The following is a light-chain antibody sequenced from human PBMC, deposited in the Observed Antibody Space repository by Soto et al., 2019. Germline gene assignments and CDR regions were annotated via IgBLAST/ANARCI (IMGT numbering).Light chain of an antibody. CDR2: GAS. CDR1: QSVSSS. CDR3: QQYNDWPSLT. V-gene: IGKV3D-15*01. J-gene: IGKJ4*01. Sequence: EIVMTQSPVTLSVSPGERATLSCRASQSVSSSLAWYQQKPGQVPSLLIYGASTRATGIPARFSGHGSGTEFTLTISSLQSEDSAVYYCQQYNDWPSLTFGGGTKV.